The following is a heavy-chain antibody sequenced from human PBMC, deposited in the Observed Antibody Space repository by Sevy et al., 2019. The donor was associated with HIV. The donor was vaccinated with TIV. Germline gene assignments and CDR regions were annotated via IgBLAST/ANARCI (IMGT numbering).Heavy chain of an antibody. CDR1: GYTFTSYG. Sequence: ASVKVSCKASGYTFTSYGISWVRQAPGQGLEWMGWISAYNGNTNYAQKLQGRVTMTTDTSTGTAYMELRSLRSDDTAVYYCARLYDFWSGYLKPRYYFDYWGQGTLVTVSS. V-gene: IGHV1-18*01. D-gene: IGHD3-3*01. CDR2: ISAYNGNT. CDR3: ARLYDFWSGYLKPRYYFDY. J-gene: IGHJ4*02.